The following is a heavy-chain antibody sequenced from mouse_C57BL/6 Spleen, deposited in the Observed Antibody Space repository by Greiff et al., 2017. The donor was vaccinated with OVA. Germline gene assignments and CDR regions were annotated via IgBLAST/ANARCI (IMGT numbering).Heavy chain of an antibody. V-gene: IGHV1-22*01. CDR2: INPNNGGT. D-gene: IGHD1-1*01. Sequence: EVQLQESGPELVKPGASVKMSCKASGYTFTDYNMHWVKQSHGKSLEWIGYINPNNGGTSYNQKFKGKATLTVNKSSSTAYMELRSLTSEDSAVYYCARIITTVVADAMDYWGQGTSVTVSS. CDR3: ARIITTVVADAMDY. J-gene: IGHJ4*01. CDR1: GYTFTDYN.